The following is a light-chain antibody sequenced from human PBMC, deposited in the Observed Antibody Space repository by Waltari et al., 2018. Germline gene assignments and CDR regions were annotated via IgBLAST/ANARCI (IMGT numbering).Light chain of an antibody. J-gene: IGKJ4*01. V-gene: IGKV1-33*01. CDR2: DAS. CDR1: QDISDY. Sequence: DIQMTQSPSSLSASIGDRVTITCQASQDISDYLNWYQQKPGKAPKLLIYDASNLETGVPSRFSGSGSGTDFTFTIRSLQPEDLATYYCQQYDTLPPTFGGGTKVEIK. CDR3: QQYDTLPPT.